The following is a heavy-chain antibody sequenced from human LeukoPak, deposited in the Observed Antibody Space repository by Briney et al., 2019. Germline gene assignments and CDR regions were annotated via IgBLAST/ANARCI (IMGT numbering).Heavy chain of an antibody. Sequence: SETLSLTCTVSGYSITTGYYWGWVRQPPGKGLEWIGGIYYSGSTYYNPSLKSRVTISIDTSKNQFSLKLNSVTAADTAVYYCAREGYRGGGFDFWGQGTLVTVSS. CDR1: GYSITTGYY. CDR2: IYYSGST. J-gene: IGHJ4*02. CDR3: AREGYRGGGFDF. D-gene: IGHD5-12*01. V-gene: IGHV4-38-2*02.